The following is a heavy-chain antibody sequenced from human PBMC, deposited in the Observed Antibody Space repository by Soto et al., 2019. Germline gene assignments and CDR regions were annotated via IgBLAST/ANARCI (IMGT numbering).Heavy chain of an antibody. D-gene: IGHD6-19*01. Sequence: PSETLSLTCAVYRGSFSGYYWSWNRHPPGKGLEWIGEINHSGSTNYNPSLKSRVTISVDTSKNQFSLKLSSVTAADTAVYYCARGRRGIAVAGTGWFDPWGQGTLVTVS. CDR1: RGSFSGYY. J-gene: IGHJ5*02. CDR2: INHSGST. CDR3: ARGRRGIAVAGTGWFDP. V-gene: IGHV4-34*01.